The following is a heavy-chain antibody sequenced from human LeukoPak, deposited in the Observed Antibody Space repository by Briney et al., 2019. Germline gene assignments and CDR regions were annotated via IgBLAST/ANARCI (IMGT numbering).Heavy chain of an antibody. D-gene: IGHD3-22*01. V-gene: IGHV4-31*03. J-gene: IGHJ5*02. CDR1: GGSISSGGYY. CDR3: ARDKRKSRPNYYDSSGYSTLFDP. Sequence: PSETLSLTCTVSGGSISSGGYYWSWIRQHPGQGLEWIGYIYYSGGTYYNPSLKSRVTISVDTSKNQFSLKLSSVTAADTAVCYCARDKRKSRPNYYDSSGYSTLFDPWGQGTLVTVSS. CDR2: IYYSGGT.